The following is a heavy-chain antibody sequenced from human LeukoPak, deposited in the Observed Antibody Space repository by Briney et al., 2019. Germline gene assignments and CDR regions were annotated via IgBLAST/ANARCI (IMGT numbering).Heavy chain of an antibody. Sequence: GGSLRLSCAASGFTFSSYDMSWVRQAPGMGLEWVSAISGSGGSTYYADSVKGRFTISRDNSKNTLYLQMNSLRAEDTAVYYCAKDRAQWELLPADYWGQGTLVTVSS. J-gene: IGHJ4*02. CDR1: GFTFSSYD. CDR3: AKDRAQWELLPADY. D-gene: IGHD1-26*01. V-gene: IGHV3-23*01. CDR2: ISGSGGST.